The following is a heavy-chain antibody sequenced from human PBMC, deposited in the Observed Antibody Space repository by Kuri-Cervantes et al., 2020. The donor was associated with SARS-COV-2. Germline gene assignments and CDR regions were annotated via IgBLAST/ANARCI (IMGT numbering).Heavy chain of an antibody. CDR1: GFTLSSYA. V-gene: IGHV3-23*01. Sequence: GGSLRLSFAASGFTLSSYARSWVRQAPGKGLERVSGISGSGGSTYYADSVKGRFTISRDNSKTTLYLQMISLRAEDTAFYYCARMGERVYDSSGYQGQDYWGQGTLVTVSS. D-gene: IGHD3-22*01. J-gene: IGHJ4*02. CDR2: ISGSGGST. CDR3: ARMGERVYDSSGYQGQDY.